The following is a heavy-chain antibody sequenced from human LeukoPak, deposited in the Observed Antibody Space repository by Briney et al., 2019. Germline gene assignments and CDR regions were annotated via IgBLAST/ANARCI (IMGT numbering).Heavy chain of an antibody. CDR1: GFTFSSYG. V-gene: IGHV3-30*18. Sequence: PGGSLGLSCAAPGFTFSSYGIHWVRQAPGKGLEWVAVISYDGSNKYYADSVKGRFTISRDNSKNTLYLQMNSLRAEDTAVYYCAKGYFDWLPPFDYWGQGTLVTVSS. CDR2: ISYDGSNK. CDR3: AKGYFDWLPPFDY. D-gene: IGHD3-9*01. J-gene: IGHJ4*02.